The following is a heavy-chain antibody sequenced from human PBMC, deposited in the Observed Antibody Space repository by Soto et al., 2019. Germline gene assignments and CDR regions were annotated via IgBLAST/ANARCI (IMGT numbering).Heavy chain of an antibody. Sequence: QVQLVESVGGEVQPGRSLRLSCAASGFTFSTYAMHWVRQAPGKGLEWVAIISYDGSGKYYTDSVEGRFTISRDNSKSTLYLQMSSLRAEDTAVYYCSREAEAFDIWGQGTMVTVSS. V-gene: IGHV3-30-3*01. J-gene: IGHJ3*02. CDR2: ISYDGSGK. CDR3: SREAEAFDI. CDR1: GFTFSTYA.